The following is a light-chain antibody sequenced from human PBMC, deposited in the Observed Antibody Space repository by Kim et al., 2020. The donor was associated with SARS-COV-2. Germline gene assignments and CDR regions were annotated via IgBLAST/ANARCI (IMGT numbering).Light chain of an antibody. V-gene: IGKV3-20*01. J-gene: IGKJ2*01. CDR1: QTVSSTY. CDR3: HQYGNSPHT. CDR2: DAS. Sequence: SPGERATLSCRASQTVSSTYVAWYQHKPGQAPRLLTYDASSRATGIPDRFSGSGSGTDFTLTISRLETEDFAVYYCHQYGNSPHTFGQRTKMEI.